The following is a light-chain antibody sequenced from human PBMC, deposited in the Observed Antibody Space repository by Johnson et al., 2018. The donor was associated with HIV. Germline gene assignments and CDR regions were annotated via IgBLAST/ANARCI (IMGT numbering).Light chain of an antibody. CDR1: SSNIGNNF. CDR2: ENN. Sequence: QSVLTQPPSVSAAPGQKVTISCSGSSSNIGNNFVSWYQQLPGTAPKLLIYENNKRPSGIPDRFSGSKSGTSATLGITGLQTGDEAYYYCGTWDSSLTASYVFGTGTKVTVL. V-gene: IGLV1-51*02. CDR3: GTWDSSLTASYV. J-gene: IGLJ1*01.